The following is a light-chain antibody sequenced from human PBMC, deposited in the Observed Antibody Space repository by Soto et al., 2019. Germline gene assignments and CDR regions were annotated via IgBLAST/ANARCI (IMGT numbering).Light chain of an antibody. V-gene: IGKV3-15*01. J-gene: IGKJ1*01. Sequence: EIVLTQSPGTLSLSPWERATLSCRASQSIYINSLAWYQHKRGQAPRLLIYRASTRATGIPARFSGSGSGTEFTLTISSLQSEDFTVYSCLQYHNLWAFGQGTKVDIK. CDR3: LQYHNLWA. CDR1: QSIYIN. CDR2: RAS.